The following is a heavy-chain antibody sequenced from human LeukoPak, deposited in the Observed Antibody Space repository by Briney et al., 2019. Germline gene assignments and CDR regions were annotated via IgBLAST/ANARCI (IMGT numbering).Heavy chain of an antibody. D-gene: IGHD3-22*01. CDR2: IYYSGRP. J-gene: IGHJ6*03. CDR3: ARHGRAIVAYYYYTDV. Sequence: SQTLSLTCTVAAGSISSSSYYLGWIRPPPGKGLEWFGSIYYSGRPYNDPSLKSRIIISVHTTKKQLSRKLSSVTAADTAVYYCARHGRAIVAYYYYTDVWGKGTTVTVSS. CDR1: AGSISSSSYY. V-gene: IGHV4-39*01.